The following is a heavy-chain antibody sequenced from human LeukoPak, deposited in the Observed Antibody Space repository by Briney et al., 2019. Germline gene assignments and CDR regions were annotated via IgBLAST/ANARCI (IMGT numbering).Heavy chain of an antibody. D-gene: IGHD3-3*01. Sequence: ASVKVSCKASGGTFSSYAISWVRQAPGQGLEWMGGIIPIFGTANYAQKFQGRVTITADESTSTAYMELSSLRSEDTAVYYCARSPYSYYDFWSAAPGFDYWGQGTLVTVSS. CDR1: GGTFSSYA. CDR3: ARSPYSYYDFWSAAPGFDY. CDR2: IIPIFGTA. V-gene: IGHV1-69*13. J-gene: IGHJ4*02.